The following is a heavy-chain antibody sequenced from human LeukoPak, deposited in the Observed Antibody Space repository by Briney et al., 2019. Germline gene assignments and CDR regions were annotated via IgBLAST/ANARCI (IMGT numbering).Heavy chain of an antibody. CDR1: GFSFSDYA. CDR2: IGGDSGGI. D-gene: IGHD4-11*01. J-gene: IGHJ4*02. CDR3: AKYAPPTTTMTRFFDY. V-gene: IGHV3-23*01. Sequence: GGSLRLSCAASGFSFSDYAMTWVRQAPGKGLEWVSVIGGDSGGIQYADSVKGRFSISRDNSKSTLYLQMNSLRVEDTAVYYCAKYAPPTTTMTRFFDYWGQGALVTVSS.